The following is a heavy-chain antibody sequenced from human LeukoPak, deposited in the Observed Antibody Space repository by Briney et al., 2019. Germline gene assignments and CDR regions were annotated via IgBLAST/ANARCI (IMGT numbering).Heavy chain of an antibody. V-gene: IGHV1-8*02. D-gene: IGHD2-2*01. CDR2: MNPNSGNT. CDR3: ARVCSSTSCYDY. Sequence: ASVKVSCKASGYTFTSYAMNWVRQATGQGLEWMGWMNPNSGNTGYAQKFQGRVTMTRNTSISTAYMELSSLRSEDTAVYYCARVCSSTSCYDYWGQGTLVTVSS. J-gene: IGHJ4*02. CDR1: GYTFTSYA.